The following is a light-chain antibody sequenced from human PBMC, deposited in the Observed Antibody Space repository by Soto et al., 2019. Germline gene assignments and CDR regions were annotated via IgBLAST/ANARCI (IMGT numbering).Light chain of an antibody. J-gene: IGKJ4*01. CDR1: QSVSSN. CDR2: GAS. V-gene: IGKV3-15*01. CDR3: QQYHNWPPVT. Sequence: DIVLPESPATLSVSPGERAILSCTTSQSVSSNLAWYQQKPGQAPRLLINGASTRPTGIPARFSGSGSGTEFTLTIPSLQSEDFAIYYCQQYHNWPPVTFGGGTKVDIK.